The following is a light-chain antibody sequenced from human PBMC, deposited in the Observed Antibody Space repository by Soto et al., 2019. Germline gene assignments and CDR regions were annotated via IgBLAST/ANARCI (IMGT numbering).Light chain of an antibody. CDR1: RSISRY. CDR2: AAS. J-gene: IGKJ1*01. CDR3: KQSYSSQWT. V-gene: IGKV1-39*01. Sequence: DIQMTQSPSSLSASVGDRVNMTCRASRSISRYLSWYQQEPGKAPNLLIYAASSLQSGVPSRFSGAGSGTDFTLTIGNLHPEDFAIYYCKQSYSSQWTFGQGTKVEI.